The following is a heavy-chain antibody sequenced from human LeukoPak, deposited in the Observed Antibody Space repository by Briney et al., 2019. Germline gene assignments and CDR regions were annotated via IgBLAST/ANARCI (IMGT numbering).Heavy chain of an antibody. D-gene: IGHD2-15*01. CDR1: GFTFSPYS. CDR3: AREYCSGGSCYSDYYYYYMDV. V-gene: IGHV3-21*01. CDR2: ISSSSGHI. Sequence: GGSLRLSCAASGFTFSPYSMKWVRQAPGKGLEWVSSISSSSGHIYDADSVKGRFTISRDNAKNSLYLQMNSLRAEDTAVYYCAREYCSGGSCYSDYYYYYMDVWGKGTTVTVSS. J-gene: IGHJ6*03.